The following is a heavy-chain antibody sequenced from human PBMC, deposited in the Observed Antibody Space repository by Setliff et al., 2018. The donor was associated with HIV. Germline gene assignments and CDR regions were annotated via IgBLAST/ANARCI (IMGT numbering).Heavy chain of an antibody. D-gene: IGHD3-9*01. CDR3: VRDTFDGRSYYGWDV. J-gene: IGHJ6*02. V-gene: IGHV1-18*01. CDR2: ISTYNGNT. Sequence: ASVEVSCKASGYTFTTYGITWVRQAPGQGLEWMGWISTYNGNTNYAQKFQGRVTMTTVTSTSTAYMELRSLRTEDTAVYYCVRDTFDGRSYYGWDVWGQGTTVTVSS. CDR1: GYTFTTYG.